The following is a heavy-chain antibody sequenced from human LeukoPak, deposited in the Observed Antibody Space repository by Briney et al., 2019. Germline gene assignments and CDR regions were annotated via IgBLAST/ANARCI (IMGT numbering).Heavy chain of an antibody. Sequence: GASVKVSCKESGYTFTSYYMHWVRQAPGQRLDWMGIINPRGGSTSYAQKLQGRVTMTRDTSTSTVYMELSSLRSDDTAVYYCASAPRLRYSSVNYYYMDVWGKGTTVTISS. J-gene: IGHJ6*03. D-gene: IGHD6-19*01. CDR3: ASAPRLRYSSVNYYYMDV. CDR2: INPRGGST. V-gene: IGHV1-46*04. CDR1: GYTFTSYY.